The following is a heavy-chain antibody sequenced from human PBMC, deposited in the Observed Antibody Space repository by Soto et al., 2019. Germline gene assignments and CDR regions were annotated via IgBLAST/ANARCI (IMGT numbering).Heavy chain of an antibody. Sequence: ASVKVSCKASGYTFTGYYMHWVRQAPGQGLEWMGWINPNSGGTNYAQKFQGWVTMTRDTSISTAYMELSRLRSDDTAVYYCARVEAAAGPHYYGMDVWGQGTTVTVSS. V-gene: IGHV1-2*04. D-gene: IGHD6-13*01. CDR3: ARVEAAAGPHYYGMDV. J-gene: IGHJ6*02. CDR2: INPNSGGT. CDR1: GYTFTGYY.